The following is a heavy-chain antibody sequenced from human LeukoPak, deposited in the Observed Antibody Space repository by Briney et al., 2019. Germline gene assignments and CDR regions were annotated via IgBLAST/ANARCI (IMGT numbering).Heavy chain of an antibody. CDR1: GFTFSSYG. J-gene: IGHJ4*02. CDR2: ISYDGSNK. V-gene: IGHV3-30*18. CDR3: ANGITRLD. Sequence: PGGSLRLSCAASGFTFSSYGVHWVRQAPGKGLEWVAVISYDGSNKYYADSVKGRFTISRDNSKNTLYLQMNSLRAEDTAVYYCANGITRLDWGQGTLVTVSS. D-gene: IGHD1-14*01.